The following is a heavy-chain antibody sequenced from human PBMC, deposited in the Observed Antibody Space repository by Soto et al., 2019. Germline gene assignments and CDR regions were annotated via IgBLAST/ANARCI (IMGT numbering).Heavy chain of an antibody. CDR2: ISAYNGNT. V-gene: IGHV1-18*01. D-gene: IGHD5-12*01. Sequence: ASVKAASRASGYTYTSYGISWAPQAPGQGHEWMGWISAYNGNTNYAQKLQGRVTMTTDTSTSTAYMELRSLRSDDTAVYYRARGRLKIVPTRDDAYYIRG. CDR3: ARGRLKIVPTRDDAYYI. CDR1: GYTYTSYG. J-gene: IGHJ3*02.